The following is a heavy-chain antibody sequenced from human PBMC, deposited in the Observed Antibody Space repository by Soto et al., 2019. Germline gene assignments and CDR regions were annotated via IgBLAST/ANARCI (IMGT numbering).Heavy chain of an antibody. CDR2: FSAHNDNT. J-gene: IGHJ4*02. V-gene: IGHV1-18*01. CDR3: ARWRYGDY. CDR1: GYTFTSYG. D-gene: IGHD1-1*01. Sequence: QVHLVQSGAEVKKPGASVKVSCKCSGYTFTSYGITWVRQAPGQGLEWMGWFSAHNDNTDFAQKLQGRVTVTRDTSTSTAYMELRSLRSDDTAVYYCARWRYGDYWGQGALVTVSS.